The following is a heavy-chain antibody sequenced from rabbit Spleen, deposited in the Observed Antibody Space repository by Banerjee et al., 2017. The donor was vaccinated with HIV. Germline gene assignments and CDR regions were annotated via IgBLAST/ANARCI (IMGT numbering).Heavy chain of an antibody. J-gene: IGHJ6*01. D-gene: IGHD8-1*01. CDR3: ARDTGSSFSSYGMDL. CDR2: IAGGGSDFT. V-gene: IGHV1S45*01. CDR1: GFSFSDRDV. Sequence: QEQLEESGGGLVKPEGSLTLTCKASGFSFSDRDVMCWVRQAPGKGLEWISCIAGGGSDFTYSATWAKGRFAISKTSSTTVTLQMTSLTVADTATYFCARDTGSSFSSYGMDLWGPGTLVTVS.